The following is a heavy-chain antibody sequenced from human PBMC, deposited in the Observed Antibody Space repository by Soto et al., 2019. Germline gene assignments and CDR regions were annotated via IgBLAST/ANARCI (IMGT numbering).Heavy chain of an antibody. CDR1: GYTFTTYY. Sequence: QVQLVQSGAEVKKPGASVKVSCKASGYTFTTYYINWVRQAPGQGLEWMGWINPNTGATNYAQKFQGWVTLTRDTSVTTAYMEVRRLTSGDRAVYFCARSVTTHLAADFWGQGTLVTVSS. D-gene: IGHD4-17*01. V-gene: IGHV1-2*04. J-gene: IGHJ4*02. CDR2: INPNTGAT. CDR3: ARSVTTHLAADF.